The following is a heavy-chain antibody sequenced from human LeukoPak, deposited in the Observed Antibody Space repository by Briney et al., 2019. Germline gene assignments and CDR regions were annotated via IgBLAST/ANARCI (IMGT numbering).Heavy chain of an antibody. V-gene: IGHV4-31*03. Sequence: SQTLSLTCTVSGGSISSGGYYWSWIRQHPGKGLEWIGYIYYSGSTYYNPSLKSRVTISVDTSKNQFSLKLSSVTAADTAVYYCARCITTYYYDSSGYYPTWFDPWGQGTLVTVSS. CDR1: GGSISSGGYY. CDR2: IYYSGST. J-gene: IGHJ5*02. CDR3: ARCITTYYYDSSGYYPTWFDP. D-gene: IGHD3-22*01.